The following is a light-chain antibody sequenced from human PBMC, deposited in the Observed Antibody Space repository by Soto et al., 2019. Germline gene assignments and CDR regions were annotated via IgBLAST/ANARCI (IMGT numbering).Light chain of an antibody. CDR2: GAS. V-gene: IGKV3-15*01. CDR1: QSVGSN. J-gene: IGKJ4*01. Sequence: EIVMTQSPAALSVSPGERTTLSCRASQSVGSNLAWYQQKPGQAPRLLIYGASTRATGMSARFSGIGSGTEFTLTISSLQPEDFAVYYCQRYNSWPLTFGGGTKVEIK. CDR3: QRYNSWPLT.